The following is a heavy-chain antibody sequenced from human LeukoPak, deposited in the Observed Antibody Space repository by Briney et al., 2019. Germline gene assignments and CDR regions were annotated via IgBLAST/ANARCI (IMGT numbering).Heavy chain of an antibody. Sequence: ASVKVSCKASGYTFTTYGFSWVRQAPGQGLEWMGWISSNSGNTKYAQKFQGRVTMTTDTSTTTAYMELRSLRSDDTAVYYCARVQQYYDILTGYLNWFDPWGQGTLVTVSS. J-gene: IGHJ5*02. CDR3: ARVQQYYDILTGYLNWFDP. D-gene: IGHD3-9*01. CDR1: GYTFTTYG. V-gene: IGHV1-18*01. CDR2: ISSNSGNT.